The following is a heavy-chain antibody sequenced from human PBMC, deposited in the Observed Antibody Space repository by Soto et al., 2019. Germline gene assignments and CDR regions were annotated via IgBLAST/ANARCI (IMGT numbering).Heavy chain of an antibody. CDR1: DGSICSGGYY. CDR3: ARMNYYDTSGYPFDY. Sequence: PSETLSLTCTVSDGSICSGGYYWSWIRQHPGKGMEWIGYIYYSGSTYYNPSLKSRVTMSADTSKNQFSLKLNSVTAADTAVYYCARMNYYDTSGYPFDYWGQGMMVTVSS. CDR2: IYYSGST. J-gene: IGHJ4*02. V-gene: IGHV4-31*03. D-gene: IGHD3-22*01.